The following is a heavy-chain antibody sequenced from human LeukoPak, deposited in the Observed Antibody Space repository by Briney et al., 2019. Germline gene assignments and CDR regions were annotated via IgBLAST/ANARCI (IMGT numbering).Heavy chain of an antibody. CDR2: IYYSGST. Sequence: SETLSLTCTVSGGSISSYYWSWIRQPPGKGLEWIGYIYYSGSTNYNPSLKSRVTISVDTSKNQFPLELSSVTAADTAVYYCAGAGYCSSPSCYTAYYYYMDVWGKGTTVTVSS. D-gene: IGHD2-2*02. J-gene: IGHJ6*03. V-gene: IGHV4-59*01. CDR1: GGSISSYY. CDR3: AGAGYCSSPSCYTAYYYYMDV.